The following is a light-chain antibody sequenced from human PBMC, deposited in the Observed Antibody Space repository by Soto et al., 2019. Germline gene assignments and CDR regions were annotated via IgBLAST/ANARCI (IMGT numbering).Light chain of an antibody. CDR1: QSVSSY. Sequence: EIVLTQSPATLSLSPGERATLSCRASQSVSSYLAWYQQKPGQAPRLLIYDASNRATGIPARFSGSGSCTDFTLAISSREPEDFAVYYCQQRSNWPPYTCGQGAKLEVK. J-gene: IGKJ2*01. CDR3: QQRSNWPPYT. V-gene: IGKV3-11*01. CDR2: DAS.